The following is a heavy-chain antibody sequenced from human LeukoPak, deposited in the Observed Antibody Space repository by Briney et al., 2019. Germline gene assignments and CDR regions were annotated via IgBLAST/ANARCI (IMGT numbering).Heavy chain of an antibody. CDR2: ISSSSSYI. D-gene: IGHD3-10*01. Sequence: GGSLRLSCAASGFTFSSYSMNWVRQAPGKGLEWVSSISSSSSYIYYADSVKGRFTISRDNAKNSLYLQMNSLRADDTAVYYCAKITMSRGVADYWGQGTLVTVSS. CDR1: GFTFSSYS. V-gene: IGHV3-21*04. J-gene: IGHJ4*02. CDR3: AKITMSRGVADY.